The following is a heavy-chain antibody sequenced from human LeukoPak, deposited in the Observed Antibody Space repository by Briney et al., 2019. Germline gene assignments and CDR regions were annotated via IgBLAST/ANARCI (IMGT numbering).Heavy chain of an antibody. CDR2: ISSSSSYI. CDR3: ARVGATVLFGVQY. J-gene: IGHJ4*02. Sequence: PGGSLRLSCAASGFTFSSYSMNWVRQAPGKGLEWDSSISSSSSYIYYADSVKGRFTISRDNAKNSLYLQMNSLRAEDTAVYYCARVGATVLFGVQYWGQGTLVTVSS. D-gene: IGHD1-26*01. V-gene: IGHV3-21*01. CDR1: GFTFSSYS.